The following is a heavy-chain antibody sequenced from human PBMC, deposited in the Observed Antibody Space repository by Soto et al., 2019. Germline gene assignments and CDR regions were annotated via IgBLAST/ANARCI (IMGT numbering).Heavy chain of an antibody. Sequence: QVQLQESGPGLVKPSQTLSLTCTVSGGSISSGGYYWSWIRQHPGKGLEWIGYIYYSGSTYYNPYLKSRVAISVDTSKNQFSLKLSSVTAADTAVYYCASTHDEDDYGDSADAFDIWGQGTMVTVSS. D-gene: IGHD4-17*01. CDR2: IYYSGST. CDR3: ASTHDEDDYGDSADAFDI. J-gene: IGHJ3*02. CDR1: GGSISSGGYY. V-gene: IGHV4-31*03.